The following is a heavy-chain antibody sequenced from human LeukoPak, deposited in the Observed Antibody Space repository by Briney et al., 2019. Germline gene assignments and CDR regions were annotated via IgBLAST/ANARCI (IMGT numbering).Heavy chain of an antibody. V-gene: IGHV5-51*01. J-gene: IGHJ4*02. CDR2: IYPGDSDT. D-gene: IGHD3-10*01. CDR1: GSSFTSYW. CDR3: ARPIGSGSYLSYEFDY. Sequence: GASLQISFKGSGSSFTSYWIGWVRQMPGKGLEWMGIIYPGDSDTRYSPSFQGQVTISADKSISTAYLQWSSLKASDTAMYYCARPIGSGSYLSYEFDYWGQGTLVTVSS.